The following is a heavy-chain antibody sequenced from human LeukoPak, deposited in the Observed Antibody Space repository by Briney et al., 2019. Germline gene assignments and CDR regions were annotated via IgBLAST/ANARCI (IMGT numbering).Heavy chain of an antibody. Sequence: GASEKVSCKASGYTFTSYGISWVRQAPGQGLEWMGWISAYNGNTNYAQKLQGRVTMTTDTSTSTAYMELRSLRSDDTAVYYCARGVPRIQLWPSAPYYYYMDVWGKGTTVTVSS. CDR3: ARGVPRIQLWPSAPYYYYMDV. D-gene: IGHD5-18*01. J-gene: IGHJ6*03. CDR2: ISAYNGNT. CDR1: GYTFTSYG. V-gene: IGHV1-18*01.